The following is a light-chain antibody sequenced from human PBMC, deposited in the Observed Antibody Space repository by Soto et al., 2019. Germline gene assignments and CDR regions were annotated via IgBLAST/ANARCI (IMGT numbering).Light chain of an antibody. V-gene: IGKV1-27*01. CDR3: QKYDSAPLT. Sequence: DIQMTQSPSSLSASVGDSVTITCRASQGISNNLAWYQQKPGKVPKLLIYGASTLQSGVPSRFSGSRAVTDFTLTISSLQPEDVATYYCQKYDSAPLTFGQGTKVYFK. CDR1: QGISNN. J-gene: IGKJ1*01. CDR2: GAS.